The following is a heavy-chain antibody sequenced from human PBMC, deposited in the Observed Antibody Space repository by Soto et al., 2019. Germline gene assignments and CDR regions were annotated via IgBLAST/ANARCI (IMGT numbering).Heavy chain of an antibody. V-gene: IGHV3-73*01. J-gene: IGHJ5*02. CDR3: VLEGFRRTDCYSLDL. Sequence: EAQLVQSGGGLVQPGGSLQLSCAASGFTFGGSPVHWVRQASGKGLEWVGRIRSDSASSAIAYAASVRGRFTLSRDDSTNTAYLQVNSLEVEDTALYYCVLEGFRRTDCYSLDLWGQGTLVTVSS. D-gene: IGHD2-21*02. CDR2: IRSDSASSAI. CDR1: GFTFGGSP.